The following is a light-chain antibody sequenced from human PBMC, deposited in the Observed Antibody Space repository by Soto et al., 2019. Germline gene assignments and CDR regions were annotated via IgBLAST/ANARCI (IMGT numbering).Light chain of an antibody. CDR2: DAS. CDR1: QDISHY. J-gene: IGKJ3*01. Sequence: DIQMTQSPSSLSASVGDRVTITCQSSQDISHYLNWYQQKPGKAPKLLIYDASKLETGVPSRFSGSGSGTDFTFTISSLRPEDIATYYCQQCDDLPFTFGPGTKVDIK. V-gene: IGKV1-33*01. CDR3: QQCDDLPFT.